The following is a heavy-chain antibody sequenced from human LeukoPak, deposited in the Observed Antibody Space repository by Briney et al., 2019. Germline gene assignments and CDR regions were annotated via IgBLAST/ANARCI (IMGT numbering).Heavy chain of an antibody. J-gene: IGHJ6*04. Sequence: GGSLRLSCAASGFTFDDYAMHWVRQAPGKGLEWVSGISWNSGSIGYADSVKGRFTISRDNAKNSLYLQMNSLRAEDTALYYCAKGMRRIVVVTLDVWGKGTTVTVSS. CDR2: ISWNSGSI. V-gene: IGHV3-9*01. CDR1: GFTFDDYA. D-gene: IGHD3-22*01. CDR3: AKGMRRIVVVTLDV.